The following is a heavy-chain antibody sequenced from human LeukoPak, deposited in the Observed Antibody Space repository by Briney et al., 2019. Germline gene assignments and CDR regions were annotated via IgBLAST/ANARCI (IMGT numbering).Heavy chain of an antibody. CDR2: KWYDGSNK. CDR1: GFTFSSYG. V-gene: IGHV3-33*06. J-gene: IGHJ4*02. D-gene: IGHD5-12*01. CDR3: AKDSIVATITGFFDY. Sequence: PGGSLRLSCAASGFTFSSYGMHWVHQAPGKGREWVGDKWYDGSNKYYADSVKGRFTISRDNSKNTLYLQMNSLRAEDTAVYYCAKDSIVATITGFFDYWGQGTLVTVSS.